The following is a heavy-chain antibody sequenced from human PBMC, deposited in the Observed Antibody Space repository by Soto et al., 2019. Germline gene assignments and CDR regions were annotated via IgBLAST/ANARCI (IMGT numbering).Heavy chain of an antibody. J-gene: IGHJ4*02. CDR1: GFTFSSYA. CDR3: ARAPRLYSSGWYFDY. V-gene: IGHV3-30-3*01. Sequence: QVQLVESGGGVVQPGRSLRLSCAASGFTFSSYAMHWVRQAPGKGLEWVAVISYDGSNKYYADSVKGRFTISRDNSKNTLYLQMNSLRAEDTAVYYCARAPRLYSSGWYFDYWGQGTLVTVSS. D-gene: IGHD6-19*01. CDR2: ISYDGSNK.